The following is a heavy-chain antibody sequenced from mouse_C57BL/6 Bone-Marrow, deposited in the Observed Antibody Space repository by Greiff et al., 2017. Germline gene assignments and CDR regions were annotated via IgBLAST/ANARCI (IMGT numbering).Heavy chain of an antibody. CDR1: GYTFTDYY. D-gene: IGHD1-1*01. J-gene: IGHJ2*01. V-gene: IGHV1-26*01. CDR2: INPNNGGT. Sequence: EVKLMESGPELVKPGASVKISCKASGYTFTDYYMNWVKQSHGKSLEWIGDINPNNGGTSYNQKLKGKATLTVDKSSSTAYMELRSLTSEDAAVYYCARDYYGSSWYFDYWGQGTILTVSS. CDR3: ARDYYGSSWYFDY.